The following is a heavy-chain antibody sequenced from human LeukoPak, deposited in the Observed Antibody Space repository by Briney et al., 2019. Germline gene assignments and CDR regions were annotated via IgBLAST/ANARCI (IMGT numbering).Heavy chain of an antibody. D-gene: IGHD2-2*01. CDR2: INPSGGST. V-gene: IGHV1-46*01. CDR1: GYTFTSYY. Sequence: ASVTVSCKASGYTFTSYYMHWVRQAPGQGLEWMGIINPSGGSTSYAQKFQGRVTMTRDTSTSTVYMELSSLRSEDTAVYYCARAVPAADYYYYGMDVWGQGTTVTVSS. CDR3: ARAVPAADYYYYGMDV. J-gene: IGHJ6*02.